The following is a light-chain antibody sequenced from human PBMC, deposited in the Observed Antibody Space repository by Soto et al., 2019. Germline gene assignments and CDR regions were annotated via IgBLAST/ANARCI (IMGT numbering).Light chain of an antibody. CDR2: DAS. CDR1: ESISYW. CDR3: QQYDSYSKT. J-gene: IGKJ2*01. V-gene: IGKV1-5*01. Sequence: DIQLTQSPSTLTASVGDRVTIGCRASESISYWLAWYQQKPGKAPKLLIYDASSLRSGVPSWFSGSGSGTEFTLTISTLQPDDFATYYCQQYDSYSKTFGQGTQLEIK.